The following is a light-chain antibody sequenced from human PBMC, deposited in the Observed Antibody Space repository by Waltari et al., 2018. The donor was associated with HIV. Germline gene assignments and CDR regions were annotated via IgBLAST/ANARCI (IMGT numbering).Light chain of an antibody. Sequence: EVVLTQSPAILPVSPGERVTLSCRASQSVNSQLAWYQQKVDQAPRLLIHGASSRASGIPARFSGSGSGTDFSLTISSLKSEDFAIYYCQQYDNWPYTFGQGTKLDI. CDR2: GAS. J-gene: IGKJ2*01. CDR3: QQYDNWPYT. CDR1: QSVNSQ. V-gene: IGKV3-15*01.